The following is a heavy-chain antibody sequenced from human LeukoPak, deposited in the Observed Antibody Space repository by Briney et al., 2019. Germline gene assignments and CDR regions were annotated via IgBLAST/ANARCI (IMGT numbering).Heavy chain of an antibody. D-gene: IGHD1-7*01. CDR1: CGSFSGYY. CDR3: ARDETGTTAQATYNWFDP. V-gene: IGHV4-34*01. J-gene: IGHJ5*02. CDR2: INHSGST. Sequence: SETLSLTCAVYCGSFSGYYWSWIRQPPGKGLEWIGEINHSGSTNYNPSLKSRVTISVDTSKNQFSLKLSSVTAADTAVYYCARDETGTTAQATYNWFDPWGQGTLVTVSS.